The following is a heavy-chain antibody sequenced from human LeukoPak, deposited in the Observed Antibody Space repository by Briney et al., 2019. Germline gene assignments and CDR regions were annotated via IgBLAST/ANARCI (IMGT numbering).Heavy chain of an antibody. V-gene: IGHV4-59*01. J-gene: IGHJ4*02. CDR2: TSHSGST. CDR1: GDSISSYY. CDR3: ARGGRISRVYDY. Sequence: SETLSLTCIVSGDSISSYYWSWIRKPPGKGLEWIGYTSHSGSTNSNPSLKSRVTISVDTSKNQFSLTLSSVTAADTAMYYCARGGRISRVYDYWGQGTLVTVSS. D-gene: IGHD3-16*01.